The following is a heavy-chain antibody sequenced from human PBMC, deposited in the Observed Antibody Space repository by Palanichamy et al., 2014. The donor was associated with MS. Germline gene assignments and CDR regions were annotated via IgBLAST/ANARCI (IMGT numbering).Heavy chain of an antibody. J-gene: IGHJ4*02. CDR3: AKDMYSSGWCYDY. CDR1: GFTFSSYA. V-gene: IGHV3-23*01. CDR2: ISGSGGST. Sequence: EVQLLESGGGLVQPGGSLRLSCAASGFTFSSYAMSWVRQAPGKGLEWVSAISGSGGSTYYADSVKGRFTISRDNSKNTLYLQMNSLRAEDTAVYYRAKDMYSSGWCYDYWGQGTPVTVSS. D-gene: IGHD6-19*01.